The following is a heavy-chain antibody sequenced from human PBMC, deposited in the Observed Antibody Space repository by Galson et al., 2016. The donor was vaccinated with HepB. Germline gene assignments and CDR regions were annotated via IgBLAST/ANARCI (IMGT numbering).Heavy chain of an antibody. Sequence: SLRLSCAASGFNLRIYGMHWVRQAPGKGLEWLAVIWFDGSKKYYADSVRGRFTVSRDNSKNMVYLQMSSLRADDTAVYYCATGPGHIEVLTDSEEYFQRWGQGTLVTVSS. J-gene: IGHJ1*01. D-gene: IGHD2-21*02. V-gene: IGHV3-33*01. CDR2: IWFDGSKK. CDR1: GFNLRIYG. CDR3: ATGPGHIEVLTDSEEYFQR.